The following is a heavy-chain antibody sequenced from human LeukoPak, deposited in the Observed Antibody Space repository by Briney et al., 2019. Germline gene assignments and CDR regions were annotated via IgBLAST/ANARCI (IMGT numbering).Heavy chain of an antibody. J-gene: IGHJ5*02. CDR3: ARGGGYYDSSGYRRFDP. CDR2: IYHSGST. Sequence: PSETLSLTCAVSGGSISSGGYSWSWIRQPPGKGLEWIGYIYHSGSTYYNPSLKSRVTISVDRSKNQFSLKLSSVTAADTAVYYCARGGGYYDSSGYRRFDPWGQGTLVTVSS. D-gene: IGHD3-22*01. CDR1: GGSISSGGYS. V-gene: IGHV4-30-2*01.